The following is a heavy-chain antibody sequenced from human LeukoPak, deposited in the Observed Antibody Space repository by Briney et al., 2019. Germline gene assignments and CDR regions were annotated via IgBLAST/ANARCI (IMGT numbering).Heavy chain of an antibody. J-gene: IGHJ4*02. D-gene: IGHD2-8*01. Sequence: GGSLRLSCTASGFIVTNNYINWVRQAPGKGLGWVSLVYSGGSTYYADSVKGRFTISRDNSKNMVYLQMNSLRAEDTAMYYCARDPPAVLIDTYGWGQGTLVTVSS. V-gene: IGHV3-66*01. CDR2: VYSGGST. CDR1: GFIVTNNY. CDR3: ARDPPAVLIDTYG.